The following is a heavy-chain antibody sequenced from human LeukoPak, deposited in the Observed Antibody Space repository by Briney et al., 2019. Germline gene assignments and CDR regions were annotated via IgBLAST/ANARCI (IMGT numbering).Heavy chain of an antibody. CDR1: GGSFSGYY. J-gene: IGHJ4*02. D-gene: IGHD3-10*01. CDR2: INHSGST. V-gene: IGHV4-34*01. CDR3: ARDPRGRLWFGELSPY. Sequence: SETLSLTCAVYGGSFSGYYWSWIRQPPGKGLEWIGEINHSGSTNYNPSLKSRVTISVDTSKNQFSLKLSSVTAADTAVYYCARDPRGRLWFGELSPYWGQGTLVTVSS.